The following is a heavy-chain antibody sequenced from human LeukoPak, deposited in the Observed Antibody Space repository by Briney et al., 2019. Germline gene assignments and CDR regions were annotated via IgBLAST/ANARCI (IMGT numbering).Heavy chain of an antibody. CDR2: ISGSGGST. Sequence: SGGSLRLSCAASGFTLTNYPMSWVRQAPGKGLEWFSAISGSGGSTYYADSVKGRFTISRDNSKNTLYLQMNSLRAEDTAVYYCAKQDGYNVDYYFDYWGQGTLVTVSS. D-gene: IGHD5-24*01. CDR3: AKQDGYNVDYYFDY. CDR1: GFTLTNYP. V-gene: IGHV3-23*01. J-gene: IGHJ4*02.